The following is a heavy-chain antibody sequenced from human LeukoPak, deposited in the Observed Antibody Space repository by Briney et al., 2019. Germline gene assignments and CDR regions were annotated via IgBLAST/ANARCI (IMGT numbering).Heavy chain of an antibody. D-gene: IGHD2-2*01. CDR3: ARGQEIVVVPAAIDY. J-gene: IGHJ4*02. V-gene: IGHV3-21*01. Sequence: GGSLRLSCAASGFTVSSNYMSWVRQAPGKGLEWVSSISSSSSYIYYADSVKGRFTISRDNAKNSLYLQMNSLRAEDTAVYYCARGQEIVVVPAAIDYWGQGTLVTVSS. CDR2: ISSSSSYI. CDR1: GFTVSSNY.